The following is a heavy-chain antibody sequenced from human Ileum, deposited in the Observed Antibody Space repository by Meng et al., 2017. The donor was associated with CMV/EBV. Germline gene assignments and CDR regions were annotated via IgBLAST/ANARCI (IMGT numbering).Heavy chain of an antibody. D-gene: IGHD1-26*01. V-gene: IGHV3-30*02. CDR1: GFNFTGYG. CDR2: MRFDGSNK. CDR3: AKDLGLGGTYYHYGMDV. Sequence: GGSLRLSCTTSGFNFTGYGMHWVRQAPGKGLEWVAFMRFDGSNKYYADSVRGRFTRSRDNSKNRPVVQMNSLRTEDTAVYYCAKDLGLGGTYYHYGMDVWGQGTTVTVSS. J-gene: IGHJ6*02.